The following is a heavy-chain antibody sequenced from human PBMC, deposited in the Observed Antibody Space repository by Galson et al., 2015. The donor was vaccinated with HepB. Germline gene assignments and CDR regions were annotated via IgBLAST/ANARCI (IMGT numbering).Heavy chain of an antibody. V-gene: IGHV4-59*13. Sequence: QVQLQESGPGLVKPSETLSLTCTVSGGSISSYYWSWIRQPPGKGLEWIGYIYYSGSTNYNPSLKSRVTISVDTSKNQFSLKLSSVTAADTAVYYCARDKGGIAAAGFDYWGQGTLVTVSS. CDR2: IYYSGST. J-gene: IGHJ4*02. CDR1: GGSISSYY. CDR3: ARDKGGIAAAGFDY. D-gene: IGHD6-13*01.